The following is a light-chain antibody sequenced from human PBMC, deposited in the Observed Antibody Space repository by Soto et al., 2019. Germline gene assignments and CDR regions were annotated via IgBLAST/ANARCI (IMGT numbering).Light chain of an antibody. J-gene: IGKJ2*01. CDR2: WAS. CDR3: QQYYSTPYT. V-gene: IGKV4-1*01. CDR1: QSVLYTSNNKNY. Sequence: DTVMTQSPDSLAVSLGERATINCKSSQSVLYTSNNKNYLAWYQQKPGQPPKLLIYWASTRESGVPDRFSGSGSGTDFTLTISSLQAEDVAAYYCQQYYSTPYTFGQGTKLEIK.